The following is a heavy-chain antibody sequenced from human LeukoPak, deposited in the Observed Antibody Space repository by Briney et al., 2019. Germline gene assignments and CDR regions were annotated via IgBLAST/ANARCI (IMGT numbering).Heavy chain of an antibody. Sequence: HPGGSLRLSCAASGFTVSSNYMSWVRQAPGKGLEWVSVIYSGGSTYYADSVKGRFTISRDNSKNTLYLQMNSLRAEDTAVYYCARGLDRRGRAIAAAGYYYYYGMDVWGQGTTVTVSS. CDR1: GFTVSSNY. J-gene: IGHJ6*02. D-gene: IGHD6-13*01. CDR3: ARGLDRRGRAIAAAGYYYYYGMDV. V-gene: IGHV3-53*01. CDR2: IYSGGST.